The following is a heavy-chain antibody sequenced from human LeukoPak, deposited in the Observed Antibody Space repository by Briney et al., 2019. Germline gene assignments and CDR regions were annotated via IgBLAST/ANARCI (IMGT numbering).Heavy chain of an antibody. Sequence: PSQTLSLTCPVSGGSLGSGSYYCSWLRQPAGKGLEWIGRIYTSGSTNYNPSLKSRVTIAVDTSKHQFSLKLSSVTAADTAVYYCARGGSGYDFWSGYYPIDYWGQGTLVTVSS. D-gene: IGHD3-3*01. V-gene: IGHV4-61*02. J-gene: IGHJ4*02. CDR2: IYTSGST. CDR3: ARGGSGYDFWSGYYPIDY. CDR1: GGSLGSGSYY.